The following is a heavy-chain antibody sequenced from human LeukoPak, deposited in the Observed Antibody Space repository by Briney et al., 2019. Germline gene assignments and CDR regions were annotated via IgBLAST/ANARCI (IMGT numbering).Heavy chain of an antibody. CDR3: ARGGLGGYYFDY. Sequence: SVKVSCKASGGTFSSYAISWVRQAPGQGLEWMGRIIPILGIANYAQRFQGRVTITADKSTSTAYMELSSLRSEDTAVYYCARGGLGGYYFDYWGQGTLVTVSS. J-gene: IGHJ4*02. V-gene: IGHV1-69*04. CDR2: IIPILGIA. CDR1: GGTFSSYA. D-gene: IGHD3-16*01.